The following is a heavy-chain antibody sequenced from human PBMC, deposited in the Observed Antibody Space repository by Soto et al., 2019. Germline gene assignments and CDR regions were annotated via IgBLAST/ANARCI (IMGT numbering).Heavy chain of an antibody. CDR3: AREEYYYDSSGYYEKHPGTQYFQH. CDR1: GFTFSSYG. Sequence: SLRLSCAASGFTFSSYGMHWVRQAPGKGLEGVAVIWYDGSNKYYADSVKGRFTISRGNSKNTLYLQMNSLRAEDTAVYYCAREEYYYDSSGYYEKHPGTQYFQHWGQGTLVTVSS. D-gene: IGHD3-22*01. V-gene: IGHV3-33*01. CDR2: IWYDGSNK. J-gene: IGHJ1*01.